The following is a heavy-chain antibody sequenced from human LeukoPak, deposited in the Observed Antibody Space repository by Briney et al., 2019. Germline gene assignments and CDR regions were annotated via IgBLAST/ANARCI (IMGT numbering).Heavy chain of an antibody. Sequence: SETLSLTCTVSDDSISDYYRGWIRQPPGKGLEWIGYFHNSGTSTYNPSLKSRVTISVDKSKNQFSLKLSSVTAADTAVYYCARVPYGDYVLDYYYYGMDVWGQGTTVTVSS. J-gene: IGHJ6*02. D-gene: IGHD4-17*01. CDR1: DDSISDYY. CDR3: ARVPYGDYVLDYYYYGMDV. CDR2: FHNSGTS. V-gene: IGHV4-59*12.